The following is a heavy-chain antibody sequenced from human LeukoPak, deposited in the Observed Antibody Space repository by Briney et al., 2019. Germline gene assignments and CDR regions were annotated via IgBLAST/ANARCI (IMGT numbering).Heavy chain of an antibody. CDR3: ARVGSWYYFDY. CDR2: IYHSGST. Sequence: PSETLSLTCTVSGYSISSGYYWGWIRQPPGKGLEWIGSIYHSGSTYYNPSLKSRVTISVDTSRNQFSLKLSSVTAADTAVYYCARVGSWYYFDYWGQGTPVTVSS. D-gene: IGHD6-19*01. CDR1: GYSISSGYY. J-gene: IGHJ4*02. V-gene: IGHV4-38-2*02.